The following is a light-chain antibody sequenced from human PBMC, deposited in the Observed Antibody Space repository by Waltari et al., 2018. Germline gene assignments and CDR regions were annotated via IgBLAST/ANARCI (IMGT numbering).Light chain of an antibody. CDR2: DVS. V-gene: IGLV2-14*03. CDR3: ASYTSANTVL. J-gene: IGLJ2*01. Sequence: QSGLTQPASVSGSPGQSITISCTGTRSDIGYYNFVSWYQQHPGQAPKLVIFDVSRWPSGVSHRFSGSKSGNTASLTISGLQAEDEAAYYCASYTSANTVLFGGGTKVTVL. CDR1: RSDIGYYNF.